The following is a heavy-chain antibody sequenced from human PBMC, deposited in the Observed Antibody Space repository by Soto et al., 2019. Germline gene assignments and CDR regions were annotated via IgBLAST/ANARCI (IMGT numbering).Heavy chain of an antibody. D-gene: IGHD3-22*01. V-gene: IGHV3-53*01. CDR3: ARAPGSSGYSDYFDY. CDR2: IYSGGST. Sequence: EVQLVESGGSLIQPGGSLRLSCAASGFTVSSSYMSWVRQAPGQGLEWVLVIYSGGSTYYADSVKGRFTISRDNSKYTLYLQMNSLRAEDTAVYYCARAPGSSGYSDYFDYWGQGTLVTVSS. CDR1: GFTVSSSY. J-gene: IGHJ4*02.